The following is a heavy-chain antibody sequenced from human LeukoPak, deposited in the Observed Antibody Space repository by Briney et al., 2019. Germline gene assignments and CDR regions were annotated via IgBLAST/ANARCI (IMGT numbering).Heavy chain of an antibody. CDR3: AREGEAARPPGLHFDY. D-gene: IGHD6-6*01. J-gene: IGHJ4*02. CDR1: GFTFSTYS. Sequence: GGSLRLSCAASGFTFSTYSMDWVRQAPGKGLEWVSSISSGSTFIYYPDSLKGRFTISRDNAKNSPYLQMNSLRAEDTAVYYCAREGEAARPPGLHFDYWGQGTLVTVSS. CDR2: ISSGSTFI. V-gene: IGHV3-21*01.